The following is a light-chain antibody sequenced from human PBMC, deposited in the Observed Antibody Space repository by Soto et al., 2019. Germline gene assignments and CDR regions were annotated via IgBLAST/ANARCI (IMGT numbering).Light chain of an antibody. V-gene: IGLV3-25*03. J-gene: IGLJ2*01. CDR1: ALPKQY. CDR2: KDN. Sequence: SYELTQPPSVSVSPGQTARITCSGDALPKQYAYWYQQKPGQAPVLVIYKDNERPSGIPKRFSGSSSGTTVTLTISGVQAEDEADYYCQSTDSSGTVVFGGGTKVTVL. CDR3: QSTDSSGTVV.